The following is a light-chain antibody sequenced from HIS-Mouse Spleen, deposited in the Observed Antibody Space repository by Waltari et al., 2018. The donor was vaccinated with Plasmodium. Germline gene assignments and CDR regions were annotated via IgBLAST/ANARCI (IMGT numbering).Light chain of an antibody. CDR2: EDS. Sequence: SYELTQPPSVSVSPGQTARSTCSGDALPQKYAYWYQQNSGQAPVLVIYEDSKRPSGIPERFSGSSSGTMATLTISGAQVEDEADYYCYSTDSSGNHRVFGGGTKLTVL. CDR1: ALPQKY. V-gene: IGLV3-10*01. CDR3: YSTDSSGNHRV. J-gene: IGLJ3*02.